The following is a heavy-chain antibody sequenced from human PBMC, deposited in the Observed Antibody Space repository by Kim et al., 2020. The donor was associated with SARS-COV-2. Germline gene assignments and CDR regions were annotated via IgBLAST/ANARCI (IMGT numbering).Heavy chain of an antibody. J-gene: IGHJ6*02. Sequence: TETLSLTCTVSGGSITSSTYYWGWIRQPPGKGLEWIGSVYYSGTTYYNPSLKSRTILSVEKSKNQLSLRLSSVAAADTAVYYCVLSNDGDYVANHYNFGMDVWGQGTTVTVSS. V-gene: IGHV4-39*01. CDR1: GGSITSSTYY. CDR3: VLSNDGDYVANHYNFGMDV. D-gene: IGHD4-17*01. CDR2: VYYSGTT.